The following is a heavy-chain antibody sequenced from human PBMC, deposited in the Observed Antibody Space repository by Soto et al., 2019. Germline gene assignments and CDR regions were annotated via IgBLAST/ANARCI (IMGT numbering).Heavy chain of an antibody. CDR2: TYYTADT. D-gene: IGHD2-2*01. Sequence: SETLALTCTVSGVSIRSYFWSWIRQPPGKGLEWIGYTYYTADTKYSPSLESRATISADPSKKQFSLSLSPVSAADTALYFCASSQHRPESFHYRGQGALGT. CDR1: GVSIRSYF. CDR3: ASSQHRPESFHY. V-gene: IGHV4-59*01. J-gene: IGHJ4*02.